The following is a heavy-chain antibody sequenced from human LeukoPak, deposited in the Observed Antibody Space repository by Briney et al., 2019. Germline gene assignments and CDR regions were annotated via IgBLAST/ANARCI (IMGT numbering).Heavy chain of an antibody. CDR3: AKTWERGGSGSQGVYYYGMDV. CDR1: GFTFDDYA. Sequence: GRSLRLSCAASGFTFDDYAMHWVRQAPGKGLEWVSGISWNSGSIGYADSVKGRFTISRDNAKNSLYLQMNSLRAEDTAVYYCAKTWERGGSGSQGVYYYGMDVWGQGTTVTLSS. D-gene: IGHD3-10*01. J-gene: IGHJ6*02. V-gene: IGHV3-9*01. CDR2: ISWNSGSI.